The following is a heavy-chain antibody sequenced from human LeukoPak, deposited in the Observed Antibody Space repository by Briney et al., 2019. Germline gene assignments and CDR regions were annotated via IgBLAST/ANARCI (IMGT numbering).Heavy chain of an antibody. D-gene: IGHD5-18*01. CDR2: IWYDGSNK. CDR3: AKDPLNTLMVSPTFDY. Sequence: PGGSLRLSCAASGFTFSSYGMHWVSQAPGKGMEWVAVIWYDGSNKYYADSVKGRFIVSRDTSKNTLYLQMNSLRAEDTAVYYCAKDPLNTLMVSPTFDYWGQGTLVTVSS. V-gene: IGHV3-33*06. J-gene: IGHJ4*02. CDR1: GFTFSSYG.